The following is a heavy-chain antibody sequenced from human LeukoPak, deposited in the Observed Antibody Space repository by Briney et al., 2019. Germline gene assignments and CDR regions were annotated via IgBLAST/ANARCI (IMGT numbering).Heavy chain of an antibody. Sequence: SETLSLTCTVSGGSISSGSYYWSWIRQPAGKGLEWIGRIYTSGSTNYNPSLKSRVTISVDTSKNQFSLKLSSVTAADTAVYYCARGGLQWEYFQHWGQGTLVTVSS. CDR1: GGSISSGSYY. V-gene: IGHV4-61*02. CDR3: ARGGLQWEYFQH. CDR2: IYTSGST. D-gene: IGHD5-24*01. J-gene: IGHJ1*01.